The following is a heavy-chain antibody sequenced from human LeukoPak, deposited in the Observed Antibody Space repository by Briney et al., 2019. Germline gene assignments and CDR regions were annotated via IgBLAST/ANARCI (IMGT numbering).Heavy chain of an antibody. D-gene: IGHD2-15*01. V-gene: IGHV1-18*01. J-gene: IGHJ4*02. CDR3: AKVVGSAWYDY. CDR1: VYTITSYG. Sequence: ASVKVSCKASVYTITSYGISWVRQAPGQGLDWIGWSTVYNGNTNYAQKVKGRVTMTTDTATSTAYMELGSLRSDDTAVYYGAKVVGSAWYDYWGQGTLVTVSS. CDR2: STVYNGNT.